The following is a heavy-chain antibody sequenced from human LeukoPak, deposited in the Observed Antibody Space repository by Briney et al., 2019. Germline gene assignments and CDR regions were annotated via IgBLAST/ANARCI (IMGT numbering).Heavy chain of an antibody. CDR3: AKAFLGYCSSPSCPNWFDH. V-gene: IGHV3-23*01. CDR2: ISGSGGST. Sequence: GGSLRLSCAASGFTFSSYAMSWVRQAPGKRLEWVSAISGSGGSTYYADSGKGRFTISRDNSKNTLYLQMNSLRAEDTAVYYCAKAFLGYCSSPSCPNWFDHWGQGTLVTVSS. J-gene: IGHJ5*02. CDR1: GFTFSSYA. D-gene: IGHD2-2*01.